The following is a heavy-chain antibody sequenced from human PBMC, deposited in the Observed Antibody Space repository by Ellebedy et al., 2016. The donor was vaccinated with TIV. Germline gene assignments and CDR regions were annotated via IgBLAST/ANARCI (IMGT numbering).Heavy chain of an antibody. Sequence: GESLKISCAAPGFIFGSYWMSWVRQAPGKGLEWVANIKQDGSEKYYVDSVKGRFTISRDNAKNSLFLQMNSLRVEDTAVYYCARGSAMVSFWGQGALVTVSS. V-gene: IGHV3-7*03. J-gene: IGHJ4*02. CDR3: ARGSAMVSF. CDR2: IKQDGSEK. D-gene: IGHD5-18*01. CDR1: GFIFGSYW.